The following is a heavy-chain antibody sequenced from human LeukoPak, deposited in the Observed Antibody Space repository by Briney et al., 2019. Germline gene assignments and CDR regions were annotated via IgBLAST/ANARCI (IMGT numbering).Heavy chain of an antibody. CDR1: GVSIQSYW. J-gene: IGHJ4*02. D-gene: IGHD5-18*01. V-gene: IGHV4-4*07. Sequence: SETLSLTCDVAGVSIQSYWWSWVRKPAGKGLEWIGRIYTTGRTNYSPSFQSRVTMSIDVSSNQFSLTLRSVTAADTAVYYCARSGYTISAYHSDFWGQGAPVTVSS. CDR3: ARSGYTISAYHSDF. CDR2: IYTTGRT.